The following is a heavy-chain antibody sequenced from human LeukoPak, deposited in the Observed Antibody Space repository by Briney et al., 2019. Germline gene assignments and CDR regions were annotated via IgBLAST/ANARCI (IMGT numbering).Heavy chain of an antibody. CDR2: IIPIFGTA. CDR1: GYTFTGYY. V-gene: IGHV1-69*13. J-gene: IGHJ4*02. D-gene: IGHD5-18*01. Sequence: SVKVSCKASGYTFTGYYMHWVRQAPGQGLEWMGGIIPIFGTANYAQKFQGRVTITADESTSTAYMELSSLRSEDTAVYYCAASGYSYGRYYFDYWGQGTLVTVSS. CDR3: AASGYSYGRYYFDY.